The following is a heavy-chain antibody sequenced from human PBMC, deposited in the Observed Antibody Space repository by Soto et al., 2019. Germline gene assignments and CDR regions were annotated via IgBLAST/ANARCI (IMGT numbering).Heavy chain of an antibody. CDR3: ARDRPKQWIDTAGDYYYYYYGMDV. Sequence: ASVKVSCKASGYTFTSYGISWVRQAPGQGLEWMGWISAYNGNTNYAQKLQGRVTMTTDTSTSTAYMELRSLRSDDMAVYYCARDRPKQWIDTAGDYYYYYYGMDVWG. CDR2: ISAYNGNT. J-gene: IGHJ6*02. D-gene: IGHD6-13*01. V-gene: IGHV1-18*03. CDR1: GYTFTSYG.